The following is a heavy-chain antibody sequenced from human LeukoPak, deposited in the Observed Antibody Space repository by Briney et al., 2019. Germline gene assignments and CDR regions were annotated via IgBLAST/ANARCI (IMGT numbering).Heavy chain of an antibody. CDR1: GYTFTSYD. CDR2: MNPNSGNT. CDR3: AKDPGAMAKEHFDY. Sequence: PGASVKVSCKASGYTFTSYDINWVRQATGQGLEWMGWMNPNSGNTGYAQKFQGRVTMTRNTSISTAYMELSSLRSEDTAVYYCAKDPGAMAKEHFDYWGQGTLVTVSS. V-gene: IGHV1-8*01. D-gene: IGHD5-18*01. J-gene: IGHJ4*02.